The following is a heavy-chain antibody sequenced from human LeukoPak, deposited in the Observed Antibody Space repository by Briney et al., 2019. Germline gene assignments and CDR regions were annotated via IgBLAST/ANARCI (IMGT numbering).Heavy chain of an antibody. V-gene: IGHV3-9*01. Sequence: PGGSLRLSCAASGFTFDDYAMHWVRQAPGKGLEWVSGISWNSGSIGYADSVKGRFTISRDNAKNSLYLQMNSLRAEDTALYYCAKDFGSWYYFGYWGQGTLVTVSS. CDR3: AKDFGSWYYFGY. CDR2: ISWNSGSI. D-gene: IGHD6-13*01. J-gene: IGHJ4*02. CDR1: GFTFDDYA.